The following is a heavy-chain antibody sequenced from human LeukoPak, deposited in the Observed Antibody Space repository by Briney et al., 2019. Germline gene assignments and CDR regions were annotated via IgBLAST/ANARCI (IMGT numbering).Heavy chain of an antibody. CDR1: GFPFSSYG. V-gene: IGHV3-30*18. D-gene: IGHD6-13*01. J-gene: IGHJ6*02. CDR3: AKDSSSSNYYYGLDV. CDR2: ISYDGANK. Sequence: GGSLRLSCAASGFPFSSYGIHWVRQAPGKGLERVAVISYDGANKYYADSVKGRFTISRDNSKNTLYLQMNSLRGDDTGMYFCAKDSSSSNYYYGLDVWGQGTTVTVSS.